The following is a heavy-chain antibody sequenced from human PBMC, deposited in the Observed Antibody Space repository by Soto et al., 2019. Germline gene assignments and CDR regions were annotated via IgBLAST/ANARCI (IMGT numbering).Heavy chain of an antibody. D-gene: IGHD6-19*01. J-gene: IGHJ4*02. CDR1: GFTFSSYA. CDR3: ARDGGSGWYSVSYFDF. CDR2: ISYDGSNK. V-gene: IGHV3-30-3*01. Sequence: PVGSLRLSCAASGFTFSSYAMHWVRQAPGKGLEWVAVISYDGSNKYYADSVKGRFTISRDNSKNTLYLQMNSLRAEDTAVYYCARDGGSGWYSVSYFDFWGQGALVTVSS.